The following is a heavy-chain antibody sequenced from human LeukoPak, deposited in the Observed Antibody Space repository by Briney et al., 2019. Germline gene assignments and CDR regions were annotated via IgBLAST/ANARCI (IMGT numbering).Heavy chain of an antibody. J-gene: IGHJ6*02. CDR3: ARSGSHNYYYYGMDV. CDR2: ISAYNGNT. CDR1: GYTFTNYG. D-gene: IGHD1-26*01. Sequence: ASVKVSCKASGYTFTNYGISWVRQAPGQGLEWMGWISAYNGNTKYAQKFQSRVTMTTGTSTNTVNMELRSLRSDDTAVFYCARSGSHNYYYYGMDVWGQGTMVIVSS. V-gene: IGHV1-18*01.